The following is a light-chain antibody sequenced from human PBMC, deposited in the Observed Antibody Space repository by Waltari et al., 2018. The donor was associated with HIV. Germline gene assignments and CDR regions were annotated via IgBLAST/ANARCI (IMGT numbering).Light chain of an antibody. Sequence: QSALTQPASVSGSPGQSITISCTGTRSDVGGYNYVSWYQQHPEKAPKHMIYDVSKRPSGVSNRFSGSKSGNTASLTISGLQAEDEAEYYCSSYTSSSTLYVFGTGTKVTVL. CDR1: RSDVGGYNY. CDR2: DVS. CDR3: SSYTSSSTLYV. V-gene: IGLV2-14*01. J-gene: IGLJ1*01.